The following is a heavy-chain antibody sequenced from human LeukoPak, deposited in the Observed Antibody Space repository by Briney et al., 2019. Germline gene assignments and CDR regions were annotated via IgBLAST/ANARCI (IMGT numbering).Heavy chain of an antibody. V-gene: IGHV4-59*08. CDR2: IYYSGST. J-gene: IGHJ4*02. D-gene: IGHD5-18*01. CDR1: GGSISSYY. CDR3: ARRGDSYALFDY. Sequence: PSETLSLTCTVSGGSISSYYWSWIRQPPGKGLEWIGYIYYSGSTNYNPSLKSRVTISVDTSKNQFSLKLSSVTAADTAVYYCARRGDSYALFDYWGQGTLVTVSS.